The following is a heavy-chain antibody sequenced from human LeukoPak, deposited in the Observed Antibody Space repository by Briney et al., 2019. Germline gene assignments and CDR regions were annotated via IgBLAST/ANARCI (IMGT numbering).Heavy chain of an antibody. V-gene: IGHV4-31*03. CDR3: ARVWYGGNKSPFDY. CDR1: GGSISSGGYY. CDR2: IYYSGST. J-gene: IGHJ4*02. D-gene: IGHD4-23*01. Sequence: SETLSLTCTVSGGSISSGGYYWSWLRQHPGKGLEWIGYIYYSGSTYYNPSLKSRVTISVDTSKNQFSLKLSPVTAADTAVYYCARVWYGGNKSPFDYWGQGTLVTVSS.